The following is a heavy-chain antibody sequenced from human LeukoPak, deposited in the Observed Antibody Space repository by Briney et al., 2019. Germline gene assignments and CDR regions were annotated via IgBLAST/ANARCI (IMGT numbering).Heavy chain of an antibody. CDR3: ARHLGNCGGDCYWNQYFQH. J-gene: IGHJ1*01. CDR1: GGSVSSSSYY. CDR2: INYSGST. D-gene: IGHD2-21*02. V-gene: IGHV4-39*01. Sequence: SETLSLTCTVSGGSVSSSSYYWGWVRQPPGKWLEWIGRINYSGSTHYNPSLKSRVTISVDTSKNQFSLTLTSVTAADTAVYYCARHLGNCGGDCYWNQYFQHWGQGTLLTVSS.